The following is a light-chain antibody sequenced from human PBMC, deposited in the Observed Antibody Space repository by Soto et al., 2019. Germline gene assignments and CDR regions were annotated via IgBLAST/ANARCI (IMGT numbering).Light chain of an antibody. V-gene: IGKV3-20*01. CDR1: QSVSTF. CDR3: QQYGSSGT. CDR2: GAS. Sequence: EIVLTQSPATLSLSPGERAILSCRASQSVSTFLAWFQQKPGQAPRLLIYGASNRATGIPDRFSGSGSGTDCTLTISRLEPEDFAVYYCQQYGSSGTFGQGMKVDIK. J-gene: IGKJ1*01.